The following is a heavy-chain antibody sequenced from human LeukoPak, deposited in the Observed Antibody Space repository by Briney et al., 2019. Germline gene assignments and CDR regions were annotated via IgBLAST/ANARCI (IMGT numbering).Heavy chain of an antibody. CDR2: ISAYNGNT. V-gene: IGHV1-18*01. CDR3: ARAESPYGGNLAAAFDI. J-gene: IGHJ3*02. Sequence: ASVKVSCKASGYTFTSYGISWVRQAPGQGLEWMGWISAYNGNTNYEQKFQGRVTMTTDTSTSTAYMELRSLRSDDTALYYCARAESPYGGNLAAAFDIWGQGTMVTVSS. CDR1: GYTFTSYG. D-gene: IGHD4-23*01.